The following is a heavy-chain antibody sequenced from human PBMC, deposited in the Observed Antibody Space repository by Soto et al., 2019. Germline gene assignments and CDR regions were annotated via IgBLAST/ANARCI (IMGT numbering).Heavy chain of an antibody. CDR3: ARHMGRGYDFWSGYRYYYYYGMDV. Sequence: SETLSLTCTVPGGSISSSSYYWGWIRQPPGKGLEWIGRIYYSGSTYYNPSLKSRVTISVDTSKNQFSLKLSSVTAADTAVYYCARHMGRGYDFWSGYRYYYYYGMDVWGQGTTVTVSS. D-gene: IGHD3-3*01. V-gene: IGHV4-39*01. CDR1: GGSISSSSYY. J-gene: IGHJ6*02. CDR2: IYYSGST.